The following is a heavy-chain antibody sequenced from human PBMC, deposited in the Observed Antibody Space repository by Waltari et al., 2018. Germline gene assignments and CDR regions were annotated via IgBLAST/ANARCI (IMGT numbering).Heavy chain of an antibody. CDR1: GGSISSYY. CDR2: IYYSGST. D-gene: IGHD3-3*01. CDR3: ARGGFLEWLDWYFDL. V-gene: IGHV4-59*01. Sequence: QVQLQESGPGLVKPSETLSLTCTVPGGSISSYYWSWIRQPPGKGLEWIGYIYYSGSTNYNPSLKSRVTISVDTSKNQFSLKLSSVTAADTAVYYCARGGFLEWLDWYFDLWGRGTLVTVSS. J-gene: IGHJ2*01.